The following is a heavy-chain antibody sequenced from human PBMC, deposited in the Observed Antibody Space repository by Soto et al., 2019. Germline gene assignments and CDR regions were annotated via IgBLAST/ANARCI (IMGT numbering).Heavy chain of an antibody. CDR3: ARAGGIAGAGTWYYYYGMDG. J-gene: IGHJ6*02. D-gene: IGHD6-13*01. CDR2: IKQDGSEK. Sequence: TGGSLRLSCAASGFTFNSYWMGWFRQAPGKGLEWVANIKQDGSEKYYVDSVKGRVTSSRDNAKNSLYLQMNRLRAEDTAVYYCARAGGIAGAGTWYYYYGMDGWGQGTTVTVSS. V-gene: IGHV3-7*01. CDR1: GFTFNSYW.